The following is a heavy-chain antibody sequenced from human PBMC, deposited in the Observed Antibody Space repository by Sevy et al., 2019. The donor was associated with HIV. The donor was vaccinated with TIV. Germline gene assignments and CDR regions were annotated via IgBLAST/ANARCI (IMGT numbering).Heavy chain of an antibody. J-gene: IGHJ4*02. CDR3: AREGSYSTTAQVDY. CDR2: ISAYNGNT. Sequence: ASVKVSCKASGYTFTSYGISWVRQAPGQGLEWMGWISAYNGNTNYAQKLQGRVTMTTDTSTSTAYMELRGLRSDDTAVYYCAREGSYSTTAQVDYWGQGTLVTVSS. V-gene: IGHV1-18*01. CDR1: GYTFTSYG. D-gene: IGHD4-17*01.